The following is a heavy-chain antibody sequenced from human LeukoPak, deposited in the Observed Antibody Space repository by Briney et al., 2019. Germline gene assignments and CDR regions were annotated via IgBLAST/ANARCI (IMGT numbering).Heavy chain of an antibody. CDR1: GFTLSNYW. V-gene: IGHV3-74*01. D-gene: IGHD3-22*01. CDR3: ARSGYYYDSSGYSRVMDY. CDR2: INGHGNTT. J-gene: IGHJ4*02. Sequence: PGGSLRLSCAASGFTLSNYWMHWVRQVPGKGLVWVSSINGHGNTTKYADSVRGRFTISRDNAKNTLFLQMYSLRADDTAVYYCARSGYYYDSSGYSRVMDYWGQGTLVTVSS.